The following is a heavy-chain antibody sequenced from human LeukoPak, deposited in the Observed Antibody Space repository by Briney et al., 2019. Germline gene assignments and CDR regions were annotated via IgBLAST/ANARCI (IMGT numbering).Heavy chain of an antibody. D-gene: IGHD1-26*01. CDR3: ARLEWELNFDY. V-gene: IGHV4-59*08. Sequence: SETLSLTCGVSDGSFSNYAWNWIRQPPGRGLEWIGYIYYSGSTFYNPSLRSRVTISVDTSKNQFSLKLSSVTAADTAVYYCARLEWELNFDYWGQGTLVTVSS. CDR2: IYYSGST. CDR1: DGSFSNYA. J-gene: IGHJ4*02.